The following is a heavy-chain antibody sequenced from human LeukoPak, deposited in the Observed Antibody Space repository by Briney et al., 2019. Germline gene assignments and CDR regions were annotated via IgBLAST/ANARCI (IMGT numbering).Heavy chain of an antibody. CDR1: GGSFSGYY. D-gene: IGHD3-9*01. Sequence: SETLSLTCAVYGGSFSGYYWSWIRQPPGKGLEWVGEINHSGSTNYNPSLKSRVTISVDTSKNQFSLKLSSVTAADTAVYYCARGPHDYDILTGSDYWGQGTLVTVSS. J-gene: IGHJ4*02. CDR2: INHSGST. V-gene: IGHV4-34*01. CDR3: ARGPHDYDILTGSDY.